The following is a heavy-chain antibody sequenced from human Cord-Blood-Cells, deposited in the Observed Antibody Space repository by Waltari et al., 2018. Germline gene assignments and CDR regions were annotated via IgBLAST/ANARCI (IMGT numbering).Heavy chain of an antibody. CDR3: ARLATFGGVIVDY. CDR2: IYYRGST. CDR1: GGSIRSSSYS. D-gene: IGHD3-16*02. Sequence: QLQLQESGPGLVKPSESLSLTCPVSGGSIRSSSYSWGWLRQPPGKGLEWIGSIYYRGSTYYNPSLKSRVTISVDTSKNQFSLKLSSVTAADTAVYYCARLATFGGVIVDYWGQGTLVTVSS. V-gene: IGHV4-39*01. J-gene: IGHJ4*02.